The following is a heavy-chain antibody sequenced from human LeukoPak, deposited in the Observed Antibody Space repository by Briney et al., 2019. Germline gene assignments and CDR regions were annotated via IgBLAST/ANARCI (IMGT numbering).Heavy chain of an antibody. D-gene: IGHD2-2*01. J-gene: IGHJ4*02. V-gene: IGHV3-48*03. CDR3: ARGTHIVVLPASDFDY. Sequence: QPGGSLRLSCAASGFTFSSYGMNWVRQAPGKGLEWVSHINGNGSTIYYADSVKGRFTISRDNAKNTLYLQMNSLRAEDTAVYYCARGTHIVVLPASDFDYWGQGTLVTVSS. CDR2: INGNGSTI. CDR1: GFTFSSYG.